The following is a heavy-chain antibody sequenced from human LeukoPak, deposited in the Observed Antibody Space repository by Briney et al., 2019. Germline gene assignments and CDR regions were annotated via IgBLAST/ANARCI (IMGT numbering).Heavy chain of an antibody. CDR2: ISSSSSYI. D-gene: IGHD3-10*01. CDR3: ARIPLGDYYYMDV. Sequence: GGSLRLSCAASGFTFSSYSMNWVRQAPGKGLEWVSSISSSSSYIYYADSVKGRFTISRDNAKNSLHLQINSLRAEDTAVYYCARIPLGDYYYMDVWGKGTTVTVSS. V-gene: IGHV3-21*01. CDR1: GFTFSSYS. J-gene: IGHJ6*03.